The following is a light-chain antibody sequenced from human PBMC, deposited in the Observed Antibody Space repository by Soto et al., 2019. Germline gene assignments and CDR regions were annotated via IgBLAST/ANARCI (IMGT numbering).Light chain of an antibody. CDR2: GAS. J-gene: IGKJ1*01. CDR1: QSISDT. V-gene: IGKV3-15*01. Sequence: TVITQSRANLCISPGGRASHACRDSQSISDTLAWYQQKPGQAPRLLIYGASTRATGIPASFSGSGSGTEFTLTISRLQSEDFAVYYCQQYSNWPWTFGQGTKVDI. CDR3: QQYSNWPWT.